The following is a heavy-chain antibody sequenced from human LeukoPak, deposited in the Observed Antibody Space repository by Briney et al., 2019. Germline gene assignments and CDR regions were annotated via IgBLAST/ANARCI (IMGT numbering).Heavy chain of an antibody. Sequence: GASVKVSCKASGYTFTGYYMHWVRQAPGQGLEWMGWINPNSGGTNYAQKFQGRVTMTRDTSISTAYMELSRLRSDDTAVYYCARTKGSLWLQQNNWFDPWGQGTLVTVSS. CDR2: INPNSGGT. V-gene: IGHV1-2*02. D-gene: IGHD5-24*01. CDR3: ARTKGSLWLQQNNWFDP. J-gene: IGHJ5*02. CDR1: GYTFTGYY.